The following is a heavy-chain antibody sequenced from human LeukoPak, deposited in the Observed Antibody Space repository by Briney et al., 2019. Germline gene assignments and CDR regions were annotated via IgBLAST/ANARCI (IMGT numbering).Heavy chain of an antibody. D-gene: IGHD1-1*01. Sequence: SETLSLTCTVSGGSISSSSYYWGWIRQPPGKGLEWIGEIYHSGTTNYNPSLKSRVTISVDKSKNQFSLKLTSVTAADTAVYYCARELNWRYFDYWGQGTLVTVSS. V-gene: IGHV4-39*07. CDR1: GGSISSSSYY. CDR3: ARELNWRYFDY. CDR2: IYHSGTT. J-gene: IGHJ4*02.